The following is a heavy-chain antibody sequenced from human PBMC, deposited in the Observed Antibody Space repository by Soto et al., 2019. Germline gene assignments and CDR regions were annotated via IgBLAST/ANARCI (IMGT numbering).Heavy chain of an antibody. CDR2: ITWNSRVL. D-gene: IGHD3-3*01. J-gene: IGHJ4*02. Sequence: GGSMRLSCVGTGLNFDDFAMHWVRQAPGKGLEWVSGITWNSRVLAYADSVKGRFTISRDNARNSLYLQMDSLRDEDTALYYCAKGRYDFWSPYYFDSWGQGTLVTVSS. V-gene: IGHV3-9*01. CDR3: AKGRYDFWSPYYFDS. CDR1: GLNFDDFA.